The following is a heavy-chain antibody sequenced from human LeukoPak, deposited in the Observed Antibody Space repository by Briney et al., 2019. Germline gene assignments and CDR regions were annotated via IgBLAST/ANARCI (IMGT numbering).Heavy chain of an antibody. CDR3: AKGYTVTTYYFDY. Sequence: GGSLRLSCAASGFTFSSYSMSWVRQAPGKGLEWVSAISGSGGSTYYADSVKGRFATSRDNSKNTLYLQMNSLRAEDTAVYYCAKGYTVTTYYFDYWGQGTLVTVSS. J-gene: IGHJ4*02. V-gene: IGHV3-23*01. D-gene: IGHD4-17*01. CDR2: ISGSGGST. CDR1: GFTFSSYS.